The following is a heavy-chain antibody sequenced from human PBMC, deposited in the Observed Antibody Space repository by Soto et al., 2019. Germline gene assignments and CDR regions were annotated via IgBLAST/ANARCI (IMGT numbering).Heavy chain of an antibody. CDR1: GFTFSSYA. V-gene: IGHV3-23*01. D-gene: IGHD1-26*01. CDR2: ISGSGGST. J-gene: IGHJ6*02. Sequence: GGSLRLSCAASGFTFSSYAMSWVRQAPGKGLEWVSAISGSGGSTYYADSVKGRFTISRDNSKNTLYLQMNSLRAEDTAVYYCAKASGSKFAYYYYGMDVWGQGTTVTVSS. CDR3: AKASGSKFAYYYYGMDV.